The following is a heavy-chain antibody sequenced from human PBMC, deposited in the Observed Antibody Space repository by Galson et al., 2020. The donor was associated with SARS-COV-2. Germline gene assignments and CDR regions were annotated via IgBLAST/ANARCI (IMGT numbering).Heavy chain of an antibody. D-gene: IGHD2-2*01. Sequence: GESLKIPCAASGFTFSSYGMHWVRQAPGKGLEWVAVISYDGSNTYYADSVKGRFTISRDNSKNTLFLQMNSLRPEDTAVYYCASAPRYCTSTIGYLRRFDPWGQGTLVTVSS. CDR3: ASAPRYCTSTIGYLRRFDP. CDR2: ISYDGSNT. CDR1: GFTFSSYG. J-gene: IGHJ5*02. V-gene: IGHV3-30*03.